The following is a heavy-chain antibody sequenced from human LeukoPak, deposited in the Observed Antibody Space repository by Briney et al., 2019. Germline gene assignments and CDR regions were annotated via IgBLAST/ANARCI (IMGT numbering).Heavy chain of an antibody. Sequence: PSETLSLTCTVSGDSISTYYWSWIRQPAGKGLECIGRIYTSGSTKYNPSLKSRVTMSVDTSKNQFSLKLSSVTAADTAVYYCARDKRVAVAGTYIYYYYMDVWGNGTTVTISS. J-gene: IGHJ6*03. CDR3: ARDKRVAVAGTYIYYYYMDV. V-gene: IGHV4-4*07. CDR1: GDSISTYY. D-gene: IGHD6-19*01. CDR2: IYTSGST.